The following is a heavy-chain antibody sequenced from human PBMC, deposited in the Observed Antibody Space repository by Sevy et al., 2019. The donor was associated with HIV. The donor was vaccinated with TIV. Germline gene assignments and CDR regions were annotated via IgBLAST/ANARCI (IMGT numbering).Heavy chain of an antibody. CDR2: IKQDGSEK. J-gene: IGHJ4*02. CDR1: GFTFSSYW. CDR3: ARVRITIFGVVINYFDY. D-gene: IGHD3-3*01. Sequence: GGSLRLSCAASGFTFSSYWMSWVRQAPGKGLEWVANIKQDGSEKYYVDSVKGRFTISRDNAKNSLYLQRNSLRAEDTAVYYCARVRITIFGVVINYFDYWGQGTLVTVSS. V-gene: IGHV3-7*01.